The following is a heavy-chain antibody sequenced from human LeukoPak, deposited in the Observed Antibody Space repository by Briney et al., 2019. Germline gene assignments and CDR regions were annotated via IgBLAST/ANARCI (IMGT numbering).Heavy chain of an antibody. CDR1: GFTFDDYG. CDR2: INWNGGNT. V-gene: IGHV3-20*04. J-gene: IGHJ6*03. Sequence: GGSLRLSCAASGFTFDDYGMSWVRQAPGKGLEWVSGINWNGGNTNYADSVKGRFTISRDNAKRSLYLQMNSLRAEDTALYFCARGYTTMVEGYFYCYLDVWGKGTTVTVSS. CDR3: ARGYTTMVEGYFYCYLDV. D-gene: IGHD5-18*01.